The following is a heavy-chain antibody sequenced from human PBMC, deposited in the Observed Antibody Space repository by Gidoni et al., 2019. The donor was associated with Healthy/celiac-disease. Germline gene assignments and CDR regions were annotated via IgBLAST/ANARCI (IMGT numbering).Heavy chain of an antibody. J-gene: IGHJ6*02. CDR3: SRGPSPVACSYYSSSYGLAF. V-gene: IGHV4-34*01. CDR2: INHSGST. CDR1: GGSFMGYY. D-gene: IGHD6-19*01. Sequence: QVQLQQWGAGRLKPSETLSDTCAVAGGSFMGYYGSWIRMPPGKGLEWIGEINHSGSTNYNPSLKSRVTIALAPSKHQFSLHLSSFPSADPSVYSFSRGPSPVACSYYSSSYGLAFWGPFTTVPLSS.